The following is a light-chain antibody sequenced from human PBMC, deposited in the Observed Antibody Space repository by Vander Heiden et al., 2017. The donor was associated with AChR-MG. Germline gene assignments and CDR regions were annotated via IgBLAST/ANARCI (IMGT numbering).Light chain of an antibody. V-gene: IGLV2-14*01. J-gene: IGLJ2*01. CDR2: EVS. CDR1: SSDVGGYKY. CDR3: SSYTSSRTVV. Sequence: QPASVSGSPGQSITISCTGTSSDVGGYKYVSWYQQHPGNAPKIMIYEVSNRPSGVSYRFSGSKSGNTASLTISGLQAEDEADYYCSSYTSSRTVVFGGGTKLTVL.